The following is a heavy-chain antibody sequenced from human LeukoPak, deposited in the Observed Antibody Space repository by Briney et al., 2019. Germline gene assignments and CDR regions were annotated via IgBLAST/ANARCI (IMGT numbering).Heavy chain of an antibody. J-gene: IGHJ6*03. CDR2: INPSGGST. Sequence: ASVKVSCKASGYTFTSYYMHWVRQAPGQGLEWMGIINPSGGSTSYAQKFQGRVTMTRDTSTSTVYMELSSLRSEDTAVYYCARDPLRWGNYYYMDVWGKGTTVTISS. D-gene: IGHD4-23*01. CDR3: ARDPLRWGNYYYMDV. V-gene: IGHV1-46*01. CDR1: GYTFTSYY.